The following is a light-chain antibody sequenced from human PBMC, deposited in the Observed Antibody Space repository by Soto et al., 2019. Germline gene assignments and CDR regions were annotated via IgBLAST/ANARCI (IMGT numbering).Light chain of an antibody. V-gene: IGKV3-20*01. CDR2: GAS. CDR3: QQYGSSPPRLT. CDR1: QSVSSSY. J-gene: IGKJ4*01. Sequence: EIVLTQSPGTLSLSPGERATLSCRASQSVSSSYLAWYQQKPGQAPRLLIYGASSRATGIPDRFSGSGSGTDFTLAIRGLEPEDFAVYYCQQYGSSPPRLTFGGGTKVEIK.